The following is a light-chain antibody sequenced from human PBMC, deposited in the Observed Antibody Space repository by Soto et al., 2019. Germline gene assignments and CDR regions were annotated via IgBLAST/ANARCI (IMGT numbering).Light chain of an antibody. CDR2: GAS. CDR3: QQYGASPLT. CDR1: ESFARTY. J-gene: IGKJ4*01. V-gene: IGKV3-20*01. Sequence: IVLTQSPGTLSLSPGVRATLSCRASESFARTYFAGYQQKPGQAPRLLLHGASSRATGIPDRFSGSNSGTDFTLTISRLEPEDSAVYYCQQYGASPLTFCGGTKVEIK.